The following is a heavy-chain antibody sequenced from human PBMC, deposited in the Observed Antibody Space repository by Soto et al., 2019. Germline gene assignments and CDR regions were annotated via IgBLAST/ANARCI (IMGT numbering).Heavy chain of an antibody. CDR3: AKDWNTYCSGGRCSSHGFDY. D-gene: IGHD2-15*01. J-gene: IGHJ4*02. CDR1: GFTFSSYG. CDR2: ISYDGSNK. Sequence: GSLRLSCAASGFTFSSYGMHWVRQAPGKGLEWVAVISYDGSNKYYADSVKGRFTISRDNSKNTLYLQMNSLRAEDTAVYYCAKDWNTYCSGGRCSSHGFDYWGQGTLVTVSS. V-gene: IGHV3-30*18.